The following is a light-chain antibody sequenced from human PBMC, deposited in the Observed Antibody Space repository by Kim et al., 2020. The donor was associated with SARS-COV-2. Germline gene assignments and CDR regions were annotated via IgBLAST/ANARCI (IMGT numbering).Light chain of an antibody. CDR2: EVS. Sequence: QSALTQPPSASGSPGQSVTISCTGTSSDVGGYNYVSWHQQHPGKAPKLMIYEVSKRPSGVPDRFSGSKSGNTASLTVYGLQAEDEADYYCSSYAGSNNVFGTGTKVTVL. J-gene: IGLJ1*01. CDR1: SSDVGGYNY. V-gene: IGLV2-8*01. CDR3: SSYAGSNNV.